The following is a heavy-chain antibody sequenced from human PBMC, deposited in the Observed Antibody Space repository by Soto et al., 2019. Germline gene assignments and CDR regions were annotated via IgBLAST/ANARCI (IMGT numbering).Heavy chain of an antibody. CDR3: ARYYCSSTTCYNFDF. J-gene: IGHJ4*02. CDR1: GGSISSYY. CDR2: IYYTGST. D-gene: IGHD2-2*01. Sequence: QVQLQESGPGLVKPSETLSLTCTVSGGSISSYYWSWIRQPPGKGLEWIGYIYYTGSTNYNPSLTSRVTMSVDTSKNQFSLTLSSVTAADTAVYYCARYYCSSTTCYNFDFWGQGTLVTVSS. V-gene: IGHV4-59*08.